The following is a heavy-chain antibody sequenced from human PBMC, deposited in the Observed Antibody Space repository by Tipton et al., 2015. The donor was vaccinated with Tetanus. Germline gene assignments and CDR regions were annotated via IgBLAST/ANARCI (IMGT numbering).Heavy chain of an antibody. J-gene: IGHJ4*02. CDR3: ARDPGFGWFRDEYYLDS. D-gene: IGHD3-9*01. V-gene: IGHV4-31*03. CDR2: VYYSGDT. CDR1: GGSISSGGYF. Sequence: TLSLTCSVSGGSISSGGYFWNWVRQSPGKGLEWIGYVYYSGDTYINPSLKSRVAMSVDTSKNQISLNLRSVTAADTAVYYCARDPGFGWFRDEYYLDSWGQGTQVTVSS.